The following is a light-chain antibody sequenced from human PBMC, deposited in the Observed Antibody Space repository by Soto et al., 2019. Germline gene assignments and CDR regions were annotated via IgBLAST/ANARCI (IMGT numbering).Light chain of an antibody. CDR1: SSDVGGYNY. V-gene: IGLV2-8*01. J-gene: IGLJ1*01. CDR3: SSYAGSNNV. CDR2: EVS. Sequence: QSALTQPPSASGSPGQSVTISCTGTSSDVGGYNYVSWYQPHPGKAPKLMIYEVSKRPSGVPDRFSGSKSGNTASLTVSGLQAEDEADYYCSSYAGSNNVFGTGTKLTVL.